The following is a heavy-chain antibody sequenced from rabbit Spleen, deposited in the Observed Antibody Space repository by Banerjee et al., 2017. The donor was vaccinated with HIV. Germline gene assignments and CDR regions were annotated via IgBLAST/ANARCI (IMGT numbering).Heavy chain of an antibody. CDR3: ARDTGSSFSSYGMDL. J-gene: IGHJ6*01. Sequence: QSLEESGGDLVKPGASLTLTCTASRFSFSSTYDMCWVRQAPGKGLEWIGCIDGTIGAAYYASWASGRFTISKTSSTTVTLQMTSLTAADTATYFCARDTGSSFSSYGMDLWGQGTLVTVS. CDR2: IDGTIGAA. D-gene: IGHD8-1*01. CDR1: RFSFSSTYD. V-gene: IGHV1S40*01.